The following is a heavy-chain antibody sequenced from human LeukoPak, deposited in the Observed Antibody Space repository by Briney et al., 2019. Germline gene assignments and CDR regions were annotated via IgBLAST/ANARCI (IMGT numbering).Heavy chain of an antibody. J-gene: IGHJ4*02. V-gene: IGHV3-23*01. CDR3: AEADAVRGVIHFDY. Sequence: GGSLRLSCAASGFTFSSYAMSWVRQAPGKGLEWVSAISGSGGSTYYADSVKGGFTICRENYKKTLYLQMNSLRAEDTAVYYCAEADAVRGVIHFDYWGQGTLVTVSS. CDR1: GFTFSSYA. D-gene: IGHD3-10*02. CDR2: ISGSGGST.